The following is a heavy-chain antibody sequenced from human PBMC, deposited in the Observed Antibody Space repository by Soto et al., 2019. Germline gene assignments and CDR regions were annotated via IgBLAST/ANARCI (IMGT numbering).Heavy chain of an antibody. J-gene: IGHJ6*02. V-gene: IGHV1-3*01. CDR1: GYTFTSYA. D-gene: IGHD3-10*01. CDR2: INAGNGNT. Sequence: QVQLVQSGAEVKKPGASVKVSCKASGYTFTSYAMHWVRQAPGQRLEWMGWINAGNGNTKYSQKFQGRVTITRDTSASTAYMELSSLRSEDTAVYYCARDPDTYYYGSGSYYGPYYYYGMDVWGQGTTVTVSS. CDR3: ARDPDTYYYGSGSYYGPYYYYGMDV.